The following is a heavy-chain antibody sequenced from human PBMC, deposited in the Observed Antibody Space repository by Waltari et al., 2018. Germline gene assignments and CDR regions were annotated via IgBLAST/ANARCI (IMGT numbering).Heavy chain of an antibody. CDR2: IMPKLGAT. J-gene: IGHJ4*02. D-gene: IGHD6-13*01. CDR1: GGIFSTYS. CDR3: ARETAAGSEFDY. V-gene: IGHV1-69*11. Sequence: QVQLVQSGAEVKKPGSSVRVSCRTSGGIFSTYSVTWIRQAPGQGLEWMGTIMPKLGATRYAQKFQGRLKITADESTSTAYMELSSLRSEETAVYYCARETAAGSEFDYWGQGTLVTVSS.